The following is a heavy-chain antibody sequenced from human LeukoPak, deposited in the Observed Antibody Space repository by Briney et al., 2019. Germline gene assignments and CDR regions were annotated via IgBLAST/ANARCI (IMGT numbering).Heavy chain of an antibody. Sequence: GESLRLSCAASGFIFSSYTMNWVRQAPGKGLEWVSSIISTSYIYYAESVKGRFTISKDNAKNSLYLQMNSLRAEDTAVYYCARDSVGNRGATDGYFDYWGQGTLVTVSS. CDR1: GFIFSSYT. CDR3: ARDSVGNRGATDGYFDY. V-gene: IGHV3-21*01. J-gene: IGHJ4*02. D-gene: IGHD1-26*01. CDR2: IISTSYI.